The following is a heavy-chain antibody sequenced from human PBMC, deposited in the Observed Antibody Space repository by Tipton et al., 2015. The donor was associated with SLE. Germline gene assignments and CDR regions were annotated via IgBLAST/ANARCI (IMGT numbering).Heavy chain of an antibody. CDR3: ARAVGDTSGYLDY. V-gene: IGHV4-39*06. CDR2: LDYSGST. CDR1: GGSISSSPFY. Sequence: TLSLTCTVSGGSISSSPFYWGWIRQPPGKGLEWIGSLDYSGSTYYNPSLKSRISISVDRSKNQFPLKLSSVTAADTAVYYCARAVGDTSGYLDYWGLGTLVTVSS. J-gene: IGHJ4*02. D-gene: IGHD3-22*01.